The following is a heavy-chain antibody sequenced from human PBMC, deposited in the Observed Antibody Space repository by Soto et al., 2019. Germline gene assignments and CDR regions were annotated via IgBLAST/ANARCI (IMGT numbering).Heavy chain of an antibody. V-gene: IGHV3-21*06. J-gene: IGHJ4*02. CDR1: GFSLSGYS. CDR3: AKFTEPGYSSIWYYFEY. CDR2: ISSRSTNI. Sequence: GSLRLSWVVAGFSLSGYSMSWVRLAPGMGLEWVASISSRSTNIDYEDSVKGRFTISRDNAKNLVSLQMSSLRGEDTALYYCAKFTEPGYSSIWYYFEYWGQGTPVTVSS. D-gene: IGHD6-19*01.